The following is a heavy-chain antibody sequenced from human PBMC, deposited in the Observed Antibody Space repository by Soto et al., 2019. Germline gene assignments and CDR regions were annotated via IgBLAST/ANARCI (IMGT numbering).Heavy chain of an antibody. V-gene: IGHV3-23*01. J-gene: IGHJ4*02. CDR2: ISESGGST. D-gene: IGHD6-13*01. CDR1: GFSFSDYA. Sequence: GGSLRLSCAASGFSFSDYAMSWVRQAPGKGLEWVSVISESGGSTHYADSVRGRFTVSRDNSKNSLSLRMNSLRDEDTAVYFCAKRSPYSSAWYSPIFDYWGQGALVTVSS. CDR3: AKRSPYSSAWYSPIFDY.